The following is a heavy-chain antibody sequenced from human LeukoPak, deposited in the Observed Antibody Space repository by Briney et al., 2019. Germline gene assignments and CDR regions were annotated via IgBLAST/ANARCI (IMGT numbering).Heavy chain of an antibody. D-gene: IGHD6-19*01. CDR2: IIPNSGVT. V-gene: IGHV1-2*02. CDR1: GYSFTGYY. CDR3: ARDLGRDGSGWYPYPDY. Sequence: ASVKVSCKASGYSFTGYYMHWVRQAPGQGLEWMGWIIPNSGVTNYAQKFQGRVTLTRDTSISTAYMELSRLTSDDTAVYYCARDLGRDGSGWYPYPDYWGQGTRVTVSS. J-gene: IGHJ4*02.